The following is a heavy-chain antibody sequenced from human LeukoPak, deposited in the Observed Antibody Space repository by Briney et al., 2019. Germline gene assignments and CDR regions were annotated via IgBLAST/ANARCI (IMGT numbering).Heavy chain of an antibody. CDR2: IIPIFGTA. Sequence: SVKVSCRASGGTFSSYAISWVRQAPGQGLEWMGGIIPIFGTANYAQKFQGRVTITADESTSTAYMELSSLRSEDTAVYYCARTLGVVVPRMDVWGKGTTVTVSS. J-gene: IGHJ6*04. CDR3: ARTLGVVVPRMDV. V-gene: IGHV1-69*13. CDR1: GGTFSSYA. D-gene: IGHD2-2*01.